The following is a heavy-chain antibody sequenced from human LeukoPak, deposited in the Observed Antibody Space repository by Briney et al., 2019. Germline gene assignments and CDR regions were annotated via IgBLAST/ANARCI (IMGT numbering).Heavy chain of an antibody. CDR1: GFTFSSYA. V-gene: IGHV3-23*01. CDR2: ISGSGGST. D-gene: IGHD3-22*01. Sequence: GGSLRLSCAASGFTFSSYAMSWVRQAPGKGLEWVSAISGSGGSTYYADSVKGRFTISRDNSKNTLYLQMNSLRAEDTAVYYCAKSQTRVVVITTISPYFQHWGQGTLVTVSS. CDR3: AKSQTRVVVITTISPYFQH. J-gene: IGHJ1*01.